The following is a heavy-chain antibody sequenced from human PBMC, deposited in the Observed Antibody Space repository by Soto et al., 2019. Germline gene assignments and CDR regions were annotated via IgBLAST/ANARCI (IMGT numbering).Heavy chain of an antibody. CDR2: IYYSGST. J-gene: IGHJ6*03. V-gene: IGHV4-39*01. CDR1: GGSISSSSYY. D-gene: IGHD2-2*01. Sequence: SETLSLTCTVSGGSISSSSYYWGWIRQPPGKGLEWIGSIYYSGSTYYNPSLKSRVTISVDTSNSQSYLKLSSVTAADTAVYYCARGLAKCSTPNCHYYCMDVWGEGTTVTVSS. CDR3: ARGLAKCSTPNCHYYCMDV.